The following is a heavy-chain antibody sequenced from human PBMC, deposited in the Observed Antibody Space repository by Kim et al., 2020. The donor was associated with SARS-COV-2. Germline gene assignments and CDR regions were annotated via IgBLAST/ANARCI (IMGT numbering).Heavy chain of an antibody. CDR2: ISSSSSYI. J-gene: IGHJ4*02. D-gene: IGHD1-26*01. Sequence: GGSLRLSCAASGFTFSSYSMNWVRQAPGKGLEWVSSISSSSSYIYYADSVKGRFTISRDNAKNSLYLQMNSLRAEDTAVYYCARFVGGSYLGPDYWGQGTLVTVSS. V-gene: IGHV3-21*01. CDR3: ARFVGGSYLGPDY. CDR1: GFTFSSYS.